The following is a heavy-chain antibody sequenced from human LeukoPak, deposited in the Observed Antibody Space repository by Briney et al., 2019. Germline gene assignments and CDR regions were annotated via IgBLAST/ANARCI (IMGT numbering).Heavy chain of an antibody. Sequence: PGGSLRLSCAASGFTFSSYSMNWVRQAPGKGLEWVSSISSSSSYIYYADSVKGRFTISRDNAKNSLYLQMNSLRAEDTAVYYCARAKSPYGDYFDYWGQGTLVTVSS. CDR2: ISSSSSYI. CDR1: GFTFSSYS. J-gene: IGHJ4*02. V-gene: IGHV3-21*01. CDR3: ARAKSPYGDYFDY. D-gene: IGHD4-17*01.